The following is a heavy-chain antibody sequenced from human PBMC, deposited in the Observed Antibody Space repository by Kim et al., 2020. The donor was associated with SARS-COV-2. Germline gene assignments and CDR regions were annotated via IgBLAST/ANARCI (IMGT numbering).Heavy chain of an antibody. CDR2: K. J-gene: IGHJ4*02. V-gene: IGHV3-7*01. CDR3: ASLYSSSWEFDY. D-gene: IGHD6-13*01. Sequence: KYYVASVKGRFTITRDNAKNSLYLQMNSLRAEDTAVYYCASLYSSSWEFDYWGQGTLVTVSS.